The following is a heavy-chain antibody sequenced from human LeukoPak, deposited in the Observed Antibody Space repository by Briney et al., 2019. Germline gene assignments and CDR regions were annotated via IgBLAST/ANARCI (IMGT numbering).Heavy chain of an antibody. V-gene: IGHV3-21*01. J-gene: IGHJ4*02. CDR2: ISSSSSYI. D-gene: IGHD5-12*01. CDR1: GFTFSSYS. Sequence: PGGSLRLSCAASGFTFSSYSMNWVRQAPGKGLEWVSSISSSSSYIYYADSVKGRFTISRDNAKNSLYLQMNSLRAEDTAVYYCARDQSSVRGYSGYDWVYWGQGTLVTVSS. CDR3: ARDQSSVRGYSGYDWVY.